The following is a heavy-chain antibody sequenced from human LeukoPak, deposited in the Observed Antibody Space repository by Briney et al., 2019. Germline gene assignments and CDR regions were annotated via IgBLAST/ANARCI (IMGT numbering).Heavy chain of an antibody. CDR1: GGPTCSGGFS. D-gene: IGHD6-25*01. CDR2: IFQSGSP. CDR3: TRGRAALGFLDF. J-gene: IGHJ3*01. Sequence: PSESPFLTCTVSGGPTCSGGFSWTWIRQPPGKGLEWIGYIFQSGSPSKNPSPRSRVTTSVDTSTNQFSLRLNSVTAADTAMYYCTRGRAALGFLDFWGQGTMVTVFS. V-gene: IGHV4-30-2*01.